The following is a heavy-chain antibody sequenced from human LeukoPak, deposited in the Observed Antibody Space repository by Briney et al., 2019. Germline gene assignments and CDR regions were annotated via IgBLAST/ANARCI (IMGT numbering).Heavy chain of an antibody. CDR3: ARGSRFWLGNFFRQPLFFDY. Sequence: SETLSITCAVYGESFIGYFWNWIRQPLGKGLEWIGEINDSGSTNYNPSPKSRLTMSVDTSKNQFSLRLNSMTAADTAVYYCARGSRFWLGNFFRQPLFFDYWGPGNLATVSS. CDR2: INDSGST. CDR1: GESFIGYF. J-gene: IGHJ4*02. V-gene: IGHV4-34*01. D-gene: IGHD6-19*01.